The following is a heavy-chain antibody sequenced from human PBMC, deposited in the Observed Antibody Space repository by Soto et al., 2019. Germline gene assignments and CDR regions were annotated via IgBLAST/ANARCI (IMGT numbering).Heavy chain of an antibody. CDR2: ISGSGGST. V-gene: IGHV3-23*01. D-gene: IGHD3-3*01. CDR3: AKALEDFWSGYYPPYYYYGMDV. J-gene: IGHJ6*02. Sequence: PGGSLRLSCAASGFTFSSYAMSWVRQAPGKGLEWVSAISGSGGSTYYADSVKGRFTISRDNSKNTLYLQMNSLRAEDTAVYYCAKALEDFWSGYYPPYYYYGMDVWGQGTTVTVSS. CDR1: GFTFSSYA.